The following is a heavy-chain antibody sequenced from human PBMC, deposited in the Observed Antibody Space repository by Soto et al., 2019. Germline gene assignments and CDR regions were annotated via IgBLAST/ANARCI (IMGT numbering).Heavy chain of an antibody. Sequence: GGSLRLSCAASGFTFSSYGMHWVRQAPGKGLEWVAVIWYDGSNKYYADSVKGRFTISRDNSKNTLYLQMNSLRAEDTAVYYCARDRRCDSSGYYYGCSYFDYWGQGTLVTVSS. CDR1: GFTFSSYG. D-gene: IGHD3-22*01. V-gene: IGHV3-33*01. CDR3: ARDRRCDSSGYYYGCSYFDY. CDR2: IWYDGSNK. J-gene: IGHJ4*02.